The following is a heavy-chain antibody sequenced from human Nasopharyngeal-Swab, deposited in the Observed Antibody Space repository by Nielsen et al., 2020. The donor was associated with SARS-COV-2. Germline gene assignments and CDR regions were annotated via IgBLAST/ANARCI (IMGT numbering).Heavy chain of an antibody. V-gene: IGHV1-2*04. J-gene: IGHJ5*02. CDR2: INPNSGGT. CDR1: RYTFTGYY. CDR3: ARGVNWGSLDWFDP. D-gene: IGHD7-27*01. Sequence: ASVPVPCKASRYTFTGYYMHWVRPPPGQGLEWMGWINPNSGGTNYAQKFQGWVTMTRDTSISTAYMELSRLRSDDTAVYYCARGVNWGSLDWFDPWGQGTLVTVSS.